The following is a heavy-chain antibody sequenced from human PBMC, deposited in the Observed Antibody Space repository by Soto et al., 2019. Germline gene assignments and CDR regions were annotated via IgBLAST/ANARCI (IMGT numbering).Heavy chain of an antibody. CDR3: AKDHYDFWSGSLYYYGMDV. CDR1: GFTFSSYV. D-gene: IGHD3-3*01. Sequence: SLRLSCAASGFTFSSYVMHWVRQAPGKGLEWVAVISHDGSSKYYADSLKGRFTISRDNSKNTLYLQMNSLRAEDTAVYHCAKDHYDFWSGSLYYYGMDVWGQGTTVTVSS. CDR2: ISHDGSSK. J-gene: IGHJ6*02. V-gene: IGHV3-30*18.